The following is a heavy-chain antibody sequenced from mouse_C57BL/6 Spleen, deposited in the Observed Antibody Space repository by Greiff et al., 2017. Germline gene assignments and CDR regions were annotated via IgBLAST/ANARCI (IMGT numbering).Heavy chain of an antibody. J-gene: IGHJ2*01. CDR2: IDPSDSYT. D-gene: IGHD2-5*01. V-gene: IGHV1-69*01. CDR3: ARRSNCLYYFDY. Sequence: VQLQQPGAELVMPGASVKLSCKASGYTFTSYWMHWVKQRPGQGLEWIGEIDPSDSYTNYNQKFKGKSTLTVDKSSSTAYMQLSSLTSEDSAVYDCARRSNCLYYFDYWGQGTTLTVSS. CDR1: GYTFTSYW.